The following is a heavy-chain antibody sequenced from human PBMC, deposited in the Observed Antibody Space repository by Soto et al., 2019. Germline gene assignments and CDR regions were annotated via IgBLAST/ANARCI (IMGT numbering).Heavy chain of an antibody. CDR1: GYSFTIYW. D-gene: IGHD3-16*01. CDR2: IYPGDSDT. V-gene: IGHV5-51*01. J-gene: IGHJ4*02. Sequence: PGESLKISCKGSGYSFTIYWLAWVRQMPGKDLEWMGSIYPGDSDTRYSPSFQGQVTISADKSISTAYLQWSSLKASDTAMYYCARLEGGPFDYWGQGALVTVSS. CDR3: ARLEGGPFDY.